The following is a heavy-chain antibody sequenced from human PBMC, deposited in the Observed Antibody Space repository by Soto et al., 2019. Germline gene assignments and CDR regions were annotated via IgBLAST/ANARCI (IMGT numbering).Heavy chain of an antibody. D-gene: IGHD3-10*01. V-gene: IGHV3-74*01. CDR2: INSDGIST. Sequence: GGSLRLSCAASGFTFSSYWMHWVRQAPGKGLVWVSHINSDGISTSYADSVKGRFTISRDNAKNTLYLQMNSLRAEDTAVYYCARLYGSGTYYTAYYYYGMDVWGQGTTVTVSS. CDR1: GFTFSSYW. J-gene: IGHJ6*02. CDR3: ARLYGSGTYYTAYYYYGMDV.